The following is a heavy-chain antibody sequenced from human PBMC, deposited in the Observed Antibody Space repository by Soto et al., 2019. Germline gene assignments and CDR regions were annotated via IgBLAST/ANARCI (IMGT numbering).Heavy chain of an antibody. Sequence: EVQLLVSGGGLVQPGGSLRLSCAASGLTFSTYAMSWVRQDPGKGLEWVSAISGSGDSTYYADSVRGRFTISRDNSKNTLYLQMNSLRAEDTALYYCAKDHWGSYSGQGTLVTVSS. V-gene: IGHV3-23*01. CDR3: AKDHWGSY. J-gene: IGHJ4*02. CDR1: GLTFSTYA. CDR2: ISGSGDST. D-gene: IGHD3-16*01.